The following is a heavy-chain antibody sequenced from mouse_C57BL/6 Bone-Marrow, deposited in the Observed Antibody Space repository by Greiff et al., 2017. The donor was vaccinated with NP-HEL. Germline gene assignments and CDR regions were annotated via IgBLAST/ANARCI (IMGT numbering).Heavy chain of an antibody. J-gene: IGHJ4*01. V-gene: IGHV5-17*01. D-gene: IGHD2-12*01. CDR3: ARRYRGLYYYAMDY. Sequence: EVQVVESGGGLVKPGGSLKLSCAASGFTFSDYGMHWVRQAPEKGLEWVAYISSGSSTIYYADTVKGRFTISRDKAKNNLFLQMTRLRSEDTAMYYCARRYRGLYYYAMDYWGQGTSVTVSS. CDR1: GFTFSDYG. CDR2: ISSGSSTI.